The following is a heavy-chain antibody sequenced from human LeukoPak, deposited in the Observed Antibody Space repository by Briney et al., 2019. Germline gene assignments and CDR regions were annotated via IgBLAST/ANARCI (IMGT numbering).Heavy chain of an antibody. CDR2: MYFTGTT. J-gene: IGHJ4*02. CDR3: ARSLRYGRVDY. CDR1: GGSVTTSGDY. Sequence: SETLSLACTVSGGSVTTSGDYWNWIRQPPGKGLEWIGNMYFTGTTYYNTSLKSRVTISIDTSKNQFFLKLTSVTAADTAVYYCARSLRYGRVDYWGQGSLVSVSS. V-gene: IGHV4-39*01. D-gene: IGHD3-9*01.